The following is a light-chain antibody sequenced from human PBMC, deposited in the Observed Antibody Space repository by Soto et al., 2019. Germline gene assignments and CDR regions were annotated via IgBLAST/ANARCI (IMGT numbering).Light chain of an antibody. CDR2: DTS. J-gene: IGKJ5*01. V-gene: IGKV3-15*01. CDR1: QSVSIH. CDR3: QQYSNWPPIT. Sequence: VVTQSPGTLSVSLGEIATLSWKASQSVSIHLGWYQQKPGQAPSLLRYDTSTRATGIPARFSGSGSWTEFTLTFSSLQSEVFAVYVGQQYSNWPPITFGQGTRLEIK.